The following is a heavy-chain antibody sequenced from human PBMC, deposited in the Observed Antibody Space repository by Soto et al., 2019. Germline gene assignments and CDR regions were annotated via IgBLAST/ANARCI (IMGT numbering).Heavy chain of an antibody. J-gene: IGHJ6*02. Sequence: QVQLQESGPGLVKPSQTLSLTCTVSGGSISSGGYYWSWIRQHPGKGLEWIGYIYYSGSTYYNPSLKSRLTISVDTSKNQFSLKLSSVTAADTAVYYCARDPGGYAIYGMDVWGQGTTVTVSS. CDR3: ARDPGGYAIYGMDV. V-gene: IGHV4-31*03. CDR2: IYYSGST. D-gene: IGHD3-9*01. CDR1: GGSISSGGYY.